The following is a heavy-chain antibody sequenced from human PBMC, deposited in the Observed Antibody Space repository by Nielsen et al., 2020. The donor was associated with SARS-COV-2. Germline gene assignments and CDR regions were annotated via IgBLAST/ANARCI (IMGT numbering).Heavy chain of an antibody. CDR3: AREAAMAYNAFDI. J-gene: IGHJ3*02. D-gene: IGHD5-18*01. Sequence: GGSLRLSCAASGFTVSSNYMSWVRQAPGKGLEWVSVIYSGGSTYYADSVKGRFTISRDNSKNTLYLQMNSLRAEDTAVYYCAREAAMAYNAFDIWGQGTMVTVSS. V-gene: IGHV3-53*01. CDR2: IYSGGST. CDR1: GFTVSSNY.